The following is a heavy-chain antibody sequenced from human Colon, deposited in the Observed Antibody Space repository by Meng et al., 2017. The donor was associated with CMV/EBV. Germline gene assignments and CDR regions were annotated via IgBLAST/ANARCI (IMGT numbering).Heavy chain of an antibody. D-gene: IGHD2-21*01. Sequence: GGSLRLSCVDSGFSFSGYWMHWVRQAPGKGLAWVSRVNDDGSSVRYADSVKGRFTISRDNSKNTLYLRMIDLRAEDTAMYYCAKDRAYCGSFSCSPNYFDGWGQGNLVTVSS. J-gene: IGHJ4*02. V-gene: IGHV3-74*01. CDR2: VNDDGSSV. CDR1: GFSFSGYW. CDR3: AKDRAYCGSFSCSPNYFDG.